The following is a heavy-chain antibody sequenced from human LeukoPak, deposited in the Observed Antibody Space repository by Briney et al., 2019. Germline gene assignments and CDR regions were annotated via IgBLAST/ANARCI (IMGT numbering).Heavy chain of an antibody. V-gene: IGHV4-61*02. CDR2: IYTSGST. CDR3: ARGAASSSSWYLFYYYYYMDV. Sequence: SQTLSLTCTVSGGSISSGSYYWSWIRQPAGKGLEWIGRIYTSGSTNYNPSLKSRVTISVDTSKNQFSLKLSSVTAADTAVYYCARGAASSSSWYLFYYYYYMDVWGKGTTVTISS. CDR1: GGSISSGSYY. D-gene: IGHD6-13*01. J-gene: IGHJ6*03.